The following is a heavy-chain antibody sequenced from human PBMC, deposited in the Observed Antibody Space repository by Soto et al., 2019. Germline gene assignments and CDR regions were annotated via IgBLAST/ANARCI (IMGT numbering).Heavy chain of an antibody. D-gene: IGHD3-10*01. J-gene: IGHJ4*02. CDR3: ARARNTYPWFSDH. CDR2: IWYDGSIK. CDR1: GFTFSSYG. V-gene: IGHV3-33*01. Sequence: GGSLRLSCAASGFTFSSYGMHWVRQAPGKGLEWVALIWYDGSIKYYADSVKGRFTISRDNSKNTLYLQMNSLRVEDTAIYFCARARNTYPWFSDHWGQGTLVTVSS.